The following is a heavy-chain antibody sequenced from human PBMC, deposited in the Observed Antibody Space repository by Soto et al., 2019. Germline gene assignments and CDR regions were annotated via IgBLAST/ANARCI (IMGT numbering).Heavy chain of an antibody. V-gene: IGHV1-69*01. CDR2: IIPLFNVA. CDR1: GGTFSNFA. D-gene: IGHD4-4*01. CDR3: AASGRDVLGYDYRDTEGLDI. J-gene: IGHJ3*02. Sequence: QVQLVQSGPEVKKPGSSVKVSCEASGGTFSNFAVNWVRQAPGQGHEWVGGIIPLFNVAKYAQKVEGRVTIVADDSTSPAYMDLSSLRSDDTPVYYCAASGRDVLGYDYRDTEGLDIRGHGTMVTVSS.